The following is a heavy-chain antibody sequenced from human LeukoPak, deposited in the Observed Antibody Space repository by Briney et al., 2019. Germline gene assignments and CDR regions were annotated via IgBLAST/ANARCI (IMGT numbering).Heavy chain of an antibody. V-gene: IGHV3-30*04. Sequence: GGSLRLSCAASGFTFSSYAMHWVRQAPGKGLEWVAVISYDGSNKYYADSVKGRLTISRDNSKNTLYLQMNSLRAEDTAVYYCASRNERRGYSGYDPNYWGQGTLVTVSS. CDR2: ISYDGSNK. D-gene: IGHD5-12*01. CDR3: ASRNERRGYSGYDPNY. J-gene: IGHJ4*02. CDR1: GFTFSSYA.